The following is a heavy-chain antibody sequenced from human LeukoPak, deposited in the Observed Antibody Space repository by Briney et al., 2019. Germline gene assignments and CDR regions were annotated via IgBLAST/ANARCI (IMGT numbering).Heavy chain of an antibody. Sequence: GGSLRLSCAASGFTVSSNYMSWVRQAPGKGLEWVSVIYSGGSTYYADSVKGRFTISRDNSKNTLYLQMNSLRAEDTAVYYCATARSVVLLWFGEVYYWGQGTLVTVSS. D-gene: IGHD3-10*01. J-gene: IGHJ4*02. V-gene: IGHV3-53*01. CDR2: IYSGGST. CDR3: ATARSVVLLWFGEVYY. CDR1: GFTVSSNY.